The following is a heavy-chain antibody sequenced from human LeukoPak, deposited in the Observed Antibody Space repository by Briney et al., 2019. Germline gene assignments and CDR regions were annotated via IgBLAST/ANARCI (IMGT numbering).Heavy chain of an antibody. V-gene: IGHV3-21*01. CDR1: GFTFSTYA. CDR3: ARHLEKDFWTGIYKDYYYYYMDV. D-gene: IGHD3/OR15-3a*01. J-gene: IGHJ6*03. Sequence: GGSLRLSCAASGFTFSTYAMNWVRQAPGKGLEWVSSTSKSSDYIKYADSVRGRFTISRDNAKNSLYLQMNSLRAEDTAVYYCARHLEKDFWTGIYKDYYYYYMDVWGKGTTVTVSS. CDR2: TSKSSDYI.